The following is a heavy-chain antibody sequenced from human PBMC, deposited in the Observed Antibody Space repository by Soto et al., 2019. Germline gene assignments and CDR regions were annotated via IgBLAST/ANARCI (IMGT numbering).Heavy chain of an antibody. J-gene: IGHJ6*02. CDR2: IYYSGST. CDR3: ARRRAGHDFWSGQRYYYYGMDV. Sequence: ETLSLTCTVSGGSISSSSYYWGWIRQPPGKGLEWIGSIYYSGSTYYNPSLKSRVTISVDTSKNQFSLKLSSVTAADTAVYYCARRRAGHDFWSGQRYYYYGMDVWGQGTTVTVSS. V-gene: IGHV4-39*01. D-gene: IGHD3-3*01. CDR1: GGSISSSSYY.